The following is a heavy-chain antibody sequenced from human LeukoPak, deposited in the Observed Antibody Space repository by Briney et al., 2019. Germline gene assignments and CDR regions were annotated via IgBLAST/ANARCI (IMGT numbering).Heavy chain of an antibody. J-gene: IGHJ3*02. CDR3: ARPREVYSHDAFDI. V-gene: IGHV5-51*01. Sequence: GESLKISCKGSGYTFTTYWIGWMRQMPGKGLEWMGIIYPGDSDTRYSPSFQGQVTISADKSISTAYLQWSSLKASDTAMYYCARPREVYSHDAFDIWGQGTMVTVSS. CDR2: IYPGDSDT. CDR1: GYTFTTYW. D-gene: IGHD5-24*01.